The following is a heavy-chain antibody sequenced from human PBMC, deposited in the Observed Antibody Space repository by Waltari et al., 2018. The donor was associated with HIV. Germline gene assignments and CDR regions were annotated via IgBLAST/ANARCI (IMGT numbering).Heavy chain of an antibody. D-gene: IGHD4-17*01. V-gene: IGHV3-21*01. CDR2: ISGSPIYI. J-gene: IGHJ3*02. CDR3: ATRSPVHYGLDI. CDR1: GITFTTYT. Sequence: EVQLVESGGGLVKPGGSLRLSCAGFGITFTTYTMNWVRPAPGQGLEWVSSISGSPIYIYYADSVQGRFTLSRDNAKNSLYLQMNNLRADDTAVYYCATRSPVHYGLDIWGQGTMVTVSS.